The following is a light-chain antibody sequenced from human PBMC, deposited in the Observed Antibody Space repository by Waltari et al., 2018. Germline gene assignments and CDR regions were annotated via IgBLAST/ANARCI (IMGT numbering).Light chain of an antibody. CDR2: AAT. V-gene: IGKV3-20*01. CDR1: QRVGRTF. Sequence: EIVLTQSPGTLSLSPGDRAILSCSASQRVGRTFVWYQQKPGQAPRLLIYAATHRSTGIPDRFSGSGSGTYFSLTISSLEPDDFAVYYCQKYGTLPATFGQGTKVEIK. CDR3: QKYGTLPAT. J-gene: IGKJ1*01.